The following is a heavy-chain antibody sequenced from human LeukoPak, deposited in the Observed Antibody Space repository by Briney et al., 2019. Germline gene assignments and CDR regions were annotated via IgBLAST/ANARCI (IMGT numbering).Heavy chain of an antibody. V-gene: IGHV1-69*13. D-gene: IGHD3-10*01. Sequence: SVKVSCKASGYTFTGYYMHWVRQAPGQGLEWMGGIIPLFGSADYAQKFQGRVTFTADESTSTAYMELSSLRPEDTAVYYCARDLVGSAISYSSGAWDYWGQGTLVTVSS. CDR1: GYTFTGYY. CDR2: IIPLFGSA. J-gene: IGHJ4*02. CDR3: ARDLVGSAISYSSGAWDY.